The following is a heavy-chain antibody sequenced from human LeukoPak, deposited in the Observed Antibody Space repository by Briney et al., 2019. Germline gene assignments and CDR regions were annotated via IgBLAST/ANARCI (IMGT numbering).Heavy chain of an antibody. CDR1: GGSITSGGYY. V-gene: IGHV4-31*03. Sequence: SQTLSLTCTVSGGSITSGGYYWSWVRQLPGKGLGWLGYIYYSGTTSYNPSLKSRLTISLDTSENQFSLKLSSVTAADTAVYYCARGSTGDKSNNWGQGTLVTVSS. D-gene: IGHD7-27*01. CDR2: IYYSGTT. J-gene: IGHJ4*02. CDR3: ARGSTGDKSNN.